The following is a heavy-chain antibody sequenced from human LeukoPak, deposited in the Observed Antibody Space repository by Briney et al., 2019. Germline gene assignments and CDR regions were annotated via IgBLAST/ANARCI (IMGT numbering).Heavy chain of an antibody. V-gene: IGHV3-48*03. Sequence: GGSLRLSCAASGFTFSSYGMNWVRQAPGKGLEWVSYISSSGTTIYYADSVKGGFTISRDNAKNSLFLQVNSLRAEDTAVYYCARSSGTYHFDYWGQGTLVTVSS. J-gene: IGHJ4*02. CDR1: GFTFSSYG. CDR3: ARSSGTYHFDY. D-gene: IGHD1-26*01. CDR2: ISSSGTTI.